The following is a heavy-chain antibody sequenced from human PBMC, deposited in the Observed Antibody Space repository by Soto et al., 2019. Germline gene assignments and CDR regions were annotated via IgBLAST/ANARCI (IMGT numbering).Heavy chain of an antibody. CDR2: IIPIFGTA. J-gene: IGHJ6*02. D-gene: IGHD5-18*01. CDR3: ARVAGGYIYGFYGMDV. Sequence: QVQLVQSGAELKKPGSSVKVSCKDSGGNFSSYAISWVRQAPGQGLEWMGGIIPIFGTANYAQKFQGRVTSTADESTSTAYMELSSLRSEDTAVYYCARVAGGYIYGFYGMDVWGQGTTVTVYS. V-gene: IGHV1-69*01. CDR1: GGNFSSYA.